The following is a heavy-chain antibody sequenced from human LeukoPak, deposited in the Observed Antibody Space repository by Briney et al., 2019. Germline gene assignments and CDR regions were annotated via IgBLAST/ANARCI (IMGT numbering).Heavy chain of an antibody. J-gene: IGHJ4*02. CDR3: ARGGAMIRGVFDC. Sequence: GGSLRLSCIASGFTVSSNYMTWVRQAPGKGLEWVSIIYSGGSTYYADSVKGRFTISRDNSKNTLYHQMNSLRAEDTAVYYCARGGAMIRGVFDCWGQGTLVTVSS. V-gene: IGHV3-66*01. CDR1: GFTVSSNY. CDR2: IYSGGST. D-gene: IGHD3-10*01.